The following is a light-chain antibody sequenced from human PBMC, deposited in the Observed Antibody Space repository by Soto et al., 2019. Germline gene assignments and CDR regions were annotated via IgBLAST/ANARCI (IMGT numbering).Light chain of an antibody. Sequence: ESVLTQSPGTLSLSPGERATLSCRASQSVTNRYFAWYQQRPGQAPRLLLYGISNRATGITDRLSGSGSGTDFTLTISRLEPEDFVVYYCQQYSSLPHSFGQGTKLEVK. CDR2: GIS. CDR1: QSVTNRY. V-gene: IGKV3-20*01. CDR3: QQYSSLPHS. J-gene: IGKJ2*01.